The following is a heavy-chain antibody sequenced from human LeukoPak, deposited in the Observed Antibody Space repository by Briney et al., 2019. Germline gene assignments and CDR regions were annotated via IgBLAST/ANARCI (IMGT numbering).Heavy chain of an antibody. V-gene: IGHV3-49*04. Sequence: GGSLRLSCTGSGFTFGDHAMSWVRQAPGKGLEWVGFIRSKAYRGTTEYAASVKGRFTISRDDSASIAYLQINSLRTEDTAVYYCARGPIQLWIHNAMDVWGQGTTVTVSS. CDR2: IRSKAYRGTT. J-gene: IGHJ6*02. D-gene: IGHD1-1*01. CDR3: ARGPIQLWIHNAMDV. CDR1: GFTFGDHA.